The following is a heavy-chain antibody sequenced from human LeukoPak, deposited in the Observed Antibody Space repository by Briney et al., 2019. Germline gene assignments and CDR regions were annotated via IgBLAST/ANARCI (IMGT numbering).Heavy chain of an antibody. D-gene: IGHD3-10*01. Sequence: GASVKVSCKVSGYTLTELSMHWVRQAPGKGLEWMGGFDPEDGETIYAQKFQGRVTMTEDTSTDTAYMELSSLRSEDTAVYYYATRQSSITMVRGVISDLYGMDVWGQGTTVTVSS. CDR1: GYTLTELS. CDR3: ATRQSSITMVRGVISDLYGMDV. V-gene: IGHV1-24*01. J-gene: IGHJ6*02. CDR2: FDPEDGET.